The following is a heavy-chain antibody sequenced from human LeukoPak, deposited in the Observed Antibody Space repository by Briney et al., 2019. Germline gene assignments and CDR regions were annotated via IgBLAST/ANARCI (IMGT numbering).Heavy chain of an antibody. V-gene: IGHV4-34*01. D-gene: IGHD5-12*01. CDR2: INHVGST. J-gene: IGHJ6*03. CDR1: GGPFSGYY. CDR3: ARPVYGYSGYDSYYYYMDV. Sequence: SETLSLTCAVHGGPFSGYYWSWIRQPPGKGLEWIGEINHVGSTKYNPSLKSRVTISVDTSRKRFSLGLSSVAAADTAIYYCARPVYGYSGYDSYYYYMDVWGEGTTVTVSS.